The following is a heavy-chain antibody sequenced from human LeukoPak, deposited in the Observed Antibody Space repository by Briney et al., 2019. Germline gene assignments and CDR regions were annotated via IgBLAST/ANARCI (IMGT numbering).Heavy chain of an antibody. D-gene: IGHD2-2*01. J-gene: IGHJ4*02. CDR1: GGSFSGYY. Sequence: KPSETLSLTCAVYGGSFSGYYWSWIRQPPGKGLEWVGEINHSGSTNYNPSLKSRVTISVDTSKNQFSLKLSSVTAADTGVYYCARGLPGLVVLYFAYWGQGTLVTVSS. CDR3: ARGLPGLVVLYFAY. V-gene: IGHV4-34*01. CDR2: INHSGST.